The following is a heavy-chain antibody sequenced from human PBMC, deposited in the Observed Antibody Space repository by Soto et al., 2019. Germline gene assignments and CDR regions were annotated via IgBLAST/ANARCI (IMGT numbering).Heavy chain of an antibody. V-gene: IGHV3-15*07. Sequence: PGGSLRLSCVGSGFTFSNAWMNWVRQAPGQGLQWVGRIKSKPDGGTTDYAAPVKGRFTISRDDSKNTVYLQINSLKNEDTAKYYCSTGGYYFDYWGQGT. CDR2: IKSKPDGGTT. J-gene: IGHJ4*02. D-gene: IGHD5-12*01. CDR1: GFTFSNAW. CDR3: STGGYYFDY.